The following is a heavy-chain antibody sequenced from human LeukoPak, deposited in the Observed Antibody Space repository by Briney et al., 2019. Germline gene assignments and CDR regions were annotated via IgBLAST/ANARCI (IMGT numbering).Heavy chain of an antibody. CDR3: ARLGPYDSSGYYY. Sequence: PSETLSLTCTVSGGSISSYYWSWIRQPPGKGLEWIGYIYYSGSTNYNPSLKSRVTISVDTSKNQFSLKLSSVTAADTAVYYCARLGPYDSSGYYYWGQGTLVTVSS. J-gene: IGHJ4*02. CDR1: GGSISSYY. V-gene: IGHV4-59*08. D-gene: IGHD3-22*01. CDR2: IYYSGST.